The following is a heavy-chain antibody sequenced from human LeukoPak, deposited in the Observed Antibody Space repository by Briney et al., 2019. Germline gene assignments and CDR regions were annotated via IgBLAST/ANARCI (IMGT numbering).Heavy chain of an antibody. CDR3: ASGLTPYSNLVVGY. CDR1: GGSFSGYY. CDR2: INHSGST. V-gene: IGHV4-34*01. Sequence: SETLSLTCAVYGGSFSGYYWSWIRQPPGKGLEWIGEINHSGSTNYNVSLKSRVTISVDTSKEQFSLKMSSVTAADTAVYYCASGLTPYSNLVVGYWGQGTLVTVSS. D-gene: IGHD4-11*01. J-gene: IGHJ4*02.